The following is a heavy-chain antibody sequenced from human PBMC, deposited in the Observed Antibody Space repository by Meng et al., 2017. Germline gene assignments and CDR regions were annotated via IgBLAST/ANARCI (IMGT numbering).Heavy chain of an antibody. J-gene: IGHJ4*02. Sequence: QVQLHQWGAGLLKPSETLSLTGAVYGGSFSGYYWSWIRQPPGKGLEWIGEINHSGSTNYNPSLKSRVTISVDTSKNQFSLKLSSVTAADTAVYYCARVGSFLRDYWGQGTLVTVSS. CDR1: GGSFSGYY. V-gene: IGHV4-34*01. D-gene: IGHD2/OR15-2a*01. CDR2: INHSGST. CDR3: ARVGSFLRDY.